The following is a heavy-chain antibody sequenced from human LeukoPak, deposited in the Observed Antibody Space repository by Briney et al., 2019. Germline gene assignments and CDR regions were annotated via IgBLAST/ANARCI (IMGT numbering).Heavy chain of an antibody. J-gene: IGHJ3*01. D-gene: IGHD6-13*01. Sequence: GGSLRLSCAASGFTVSSYGMTWVRQAPGKGLEWVSAFSATDGSAQYAESVRGRFTISRDNSKNSLYLQMNSLRDEDPAVYFCAKARIAAAGTGAFDVWGQGTMVTVSS. CDR2: FSATDGSA. V-gene: IGHV3-23*01. CDR1: GFTVSSYG. CDR3: AKARIAAAGTGAFDV.